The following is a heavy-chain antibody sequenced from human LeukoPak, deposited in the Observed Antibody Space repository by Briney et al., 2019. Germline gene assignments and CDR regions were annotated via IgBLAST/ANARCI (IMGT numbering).Heavy chain of an antibody. D-gene: IGHD6-6*01. CDR1: GFTFSGFW. V-gene: IGHV3-7*03. J-gene: IGHJ3*01. CDR2: INSDGSEG. CDR3: AGSSYSSSSSV. Sequence: GGSLRLSCAVSGFTFSGFWMSWSRQAPGKGLEWVASINSDGSEGYYADVVKGRFTISRGNAKNSLYLQINSLRAEDTAVYYCAGSSYSSSSSVWGQGTMVTVSS.